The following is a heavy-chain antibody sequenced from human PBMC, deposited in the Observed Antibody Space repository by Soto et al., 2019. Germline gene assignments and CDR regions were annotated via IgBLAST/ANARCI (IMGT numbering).Heavy chain of an antibody. V-gene: IGHV4-30-4*01. D-gene: IGHD3-10*01. CDR2: IHYSGST. CDR1: GASISSGGAYY. CDR3: ARSPKGLGNFDY. J-gene: IGHJ4*02. Sequence: SETLSLTCAVSGASISSGGAYYWSWIRQSPGKGLEWIGYIHYSGSTYHNSSLKSRVTMSVDTAKNRFSLKVSSVTAADTAVYYCARSPKGLGNFDYWGQGTLVTVSS.